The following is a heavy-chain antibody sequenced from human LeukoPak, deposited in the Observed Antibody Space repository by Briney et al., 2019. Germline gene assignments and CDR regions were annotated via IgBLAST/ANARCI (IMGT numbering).Heavy chain of an antibody. Sequence: PGGSLRLSCAASGFSFDDYAMHWVRQAPGKDLEWVSLISGDGITYYADSAKGRSTISRDNSKNSLYLQMNSLRREDTALYYCVKELTVATIPTFFDYWGQGTLVTVST. J-gene: IGHJ4*02. CDR1: GFSFDDYA. V-gene: IGHV3-43*02. D-gene: IGHD5-12*01. CDR3: VKELTVATIPTFFDY. CDR2: ISGDGIT.